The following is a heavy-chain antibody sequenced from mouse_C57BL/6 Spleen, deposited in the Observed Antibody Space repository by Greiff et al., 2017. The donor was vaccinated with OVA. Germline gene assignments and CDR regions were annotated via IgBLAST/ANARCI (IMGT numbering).Heavy chain of an antibody. D-gene: IGHD1-1*01. CDR3: AGDYGSSPWFAY. J-gene: IGHJ3*01. V-gene: IGHV1-82*01. CDR1: GYAFSSSW. Sequence: VQLVESGPELVKPGASVKISCKASGYAFSSSWMNWVKQRPGKGLEWIGRIYPGDGDTNYNGKFKGKATLTADKSSSTAYMQLSSLTSEDSAVYFCAGDYGSSPWFAYWGQGTLVTVSA. CDR2: IYPGDGDT.